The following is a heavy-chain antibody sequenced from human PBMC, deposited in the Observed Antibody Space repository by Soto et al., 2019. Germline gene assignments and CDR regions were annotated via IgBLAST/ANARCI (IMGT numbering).Heavy chain of an antibody. CDR2: ISWDGGST. J-gene: IGHJ5*02. V-gene: IGHV3-43*01. D-gene: IGHD3-22*01. CDR3: AKDKVGFHSSGLHA. CDR1: GFTFDDYT. Sequence: EVQLVESGGVVVQPGGSLRLSCAASGFTFDDYTMHWVRQAPGKGLEWVSLISWDGGSTYYADSVKGRFTISRDNSKNSLYLQMNSLRTEDTALYYCAKDKVGFHSSGLHAWGQGTLVTVSS.